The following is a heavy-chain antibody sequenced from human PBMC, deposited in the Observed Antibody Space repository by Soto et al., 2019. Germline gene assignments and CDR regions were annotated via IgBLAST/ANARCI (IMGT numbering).Heavy chain of an antibody. Sequence: SETLSLTCTVSGGSISSYYWSWIRQPPGKGLEWIGYIYYSGSTNYNPSLKSRVTISVDTSKNKFSLRLGSRTAADTAVYYCARLRYSSSSWFDPWGQGTLVTVSS. D-gene: IGHD6-6*01. CDR3: ARLRYSSSSWFDP. CDR2: IYYSGST. J-gene: IGHJ5*02. V-gene: IGHV4-59*08. CDR1: GGSISSYY.